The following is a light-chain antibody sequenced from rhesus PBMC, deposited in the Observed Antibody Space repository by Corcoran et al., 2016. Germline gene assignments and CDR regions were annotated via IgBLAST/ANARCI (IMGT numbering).Light chain of an antibody. CDR3: AAWDDSLSSYI. J-gene: IGLJ1*01. CDR1: SSNIGDNN. V-gene: IGLV1S4*01. Sequence: QSVLTQPPSASGAPGQSVTISCSGSSSNIGDNNVYWYQQLPGTAPKLLIYYSNQRPSGVPDRFSGSKSGRSASLAITGLRSEDEADYYCAAWDDSLSSYIFGAGTRLTVL. CDR2: YSN.